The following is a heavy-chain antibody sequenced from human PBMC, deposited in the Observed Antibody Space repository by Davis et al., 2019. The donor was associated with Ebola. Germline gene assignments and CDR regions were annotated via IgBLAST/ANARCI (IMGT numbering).Heavy chain of an antibody. J-gene: IGHJ6*02. D-gene: IGHD6-13*01. CDR1: EYTFTGYY. Sequence: AASVKVSCKASEYTFTGYYIQWVRQAPGQGLEWMGRINPNSGGTNYAQKFQGRVTMTRDTSISTVYMELSSLRSEDTAVYYCARELIVIMAAAGTGAGDYYYYGMDVWGQGTTVTVSS. CDR2: INPNSGGT. CDR3: ARELIVIMAAAGTGAGDYYYYGMDV. V-gene: IGHV1-2*06.